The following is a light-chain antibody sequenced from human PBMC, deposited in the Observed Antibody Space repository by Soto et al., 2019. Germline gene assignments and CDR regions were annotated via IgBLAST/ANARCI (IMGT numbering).Light chain of an antibody. CDR2: GAS. Sequence: EIVLTQSPGTLSLSPGERATLSCRASQYISSTYLAWYQQKPGQAPRLLIYGASGRATGIPDRFSGSGSGTDFTLTISGLEPEDFAVYYCQHYGNSIFTFGPGTKVDI. V-gene: IGKV3-20*01. CDR1: QYISSTY. J-gene: IGKJ3*01. CDR3: QHYGNSIFT.